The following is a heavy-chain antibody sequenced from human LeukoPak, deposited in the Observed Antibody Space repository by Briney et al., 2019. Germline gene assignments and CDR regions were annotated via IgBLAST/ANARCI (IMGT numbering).Heavy chain of an antibody. CDR1: AFTFSSYS. CDR2: ISSSSSYI. V-gene: IGHV3-21*01. J-gene: IGHJ4*02. Sequence: GRSLRLSCAASAFTFSSYSMSSVRQPPGKWLEWVSSISSSSSYIYYADSVKGRFTISRDNAKNSLYLQMNSLRAEDTAVYYCARELELRGFDYWGQGTLVNVSS. CDR3: ARELELRGFDY. D-gene: IGHD1-7*01.